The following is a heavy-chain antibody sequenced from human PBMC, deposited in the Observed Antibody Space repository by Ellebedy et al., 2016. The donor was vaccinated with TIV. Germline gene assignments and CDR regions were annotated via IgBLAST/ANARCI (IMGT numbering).Heavy chain of an antibody. D-gene: IGHD7-27*01. V-gene: IGHV3-33*01. CDR2: IWHDGSEK. CDR3: ARLDDRRNWALFDY. Sequence: GGSLRLPCAASGLTFSSHGMHWVRQAPGKGLEWVAVIWHDGSEKYYADSVDGRFTISRDNSKKMLYLQMNGLRSEDTAIYYCARLDDRRNWALFDYWGQGTLVTVSS. CDR1: GLTFSSHG. J-gene: IGHJ4*02.